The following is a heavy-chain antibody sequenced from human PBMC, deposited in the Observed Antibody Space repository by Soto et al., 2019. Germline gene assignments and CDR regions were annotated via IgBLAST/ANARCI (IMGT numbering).Heavy chain of an antibody. Sequence: ESGGGVVQPGRSLRLSCAASGFTFSSYAMHWVRQAPGKGLEWVAVISYDGSNKYYADSVKGRFTISRDNSKNTLYLQMNSLRAEDTAVYYCARGHRKWDYWGQGTLVTVSS. J-gene: IGHJ4*02. CDR3: ARGHRKWDY. CDR2: ISYDGSNK. D-gene: IGHD1-26*01. V-gene: IGHV3-30-3*01. CDR1: GFTFSSYA.